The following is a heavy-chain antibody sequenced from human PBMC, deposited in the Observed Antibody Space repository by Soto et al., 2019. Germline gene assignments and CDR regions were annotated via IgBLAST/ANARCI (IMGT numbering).Heavy chain of an antibody. CDR2: ISSSSSYI. CDR3: ARGLRTGAGYSNYVADY. J-gene: IGHJ4*02. V-gene: IGHV3-21*01. Sequence: GGSLRLSCAASGFTFSSYSMNWVRQAPGKGLEWVSSISSSSSYIYYADSVKGRFTISRDNAKNSLYLQMNSLRAEDTAVYYCARGLRTGAGYSNYVADYWGQGTLVTVSS. CDR1: GFTFSSYS. D-gene: IGHD2-15*01.